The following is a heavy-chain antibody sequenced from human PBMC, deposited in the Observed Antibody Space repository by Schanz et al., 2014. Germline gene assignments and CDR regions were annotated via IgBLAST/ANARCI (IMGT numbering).Heavy chain of an antibody. CDR3: AKARRKSNCSGGRCFHYSYFGMDV. D-gene: IGHD2-15*01. CDR2: IWYNGSNK. J-gene: IGHJ6*02. Sequence: QVQLVESGGGVVQPGRSLRLSCAASGFIFSSYCLHWVRQAPGKGLEWVAFIWYNGSNKYYADSGKGRFTISRDNSNNILYLQMNSLRAEDTAVYYCAKARRKSNCSGGRCFHYSYFGMDVWGQGTTVTVSS. CDR1: GFIFSSYC. V-gene: IGHV3-33*06.